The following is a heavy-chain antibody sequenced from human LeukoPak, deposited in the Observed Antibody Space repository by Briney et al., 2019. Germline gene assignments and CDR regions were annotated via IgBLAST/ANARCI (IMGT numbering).Heavy chain of an antibody. D-gene: IGHD3-9*01. CDR2: ISSSGSTI. Sequence: PGGSLRLSYAASGFTFSSYEMNWVRQAPGKGLEWVSYISSSGSTIYYADSVKGRFTISRDNAKNSLYLQMNSLRAEDTAVYYCARGGYYDILTGYFYWGQGTLVTVSS. CDR1: GFTFSSYE. CDR3: ARGGYYDILTGYFY. V-gene: IGHV3-48*03. J-gene: IGHJ4*02.